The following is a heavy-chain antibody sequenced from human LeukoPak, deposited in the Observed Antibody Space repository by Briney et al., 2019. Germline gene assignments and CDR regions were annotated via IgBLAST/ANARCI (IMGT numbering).Heavy chain of an antibody. CDR1: GFTFNTYG. J-gene: IGHJ6*02. D-gene: IGHD6-13*01. CDR2: IWYDGSEK. V-gene: IGHV3-33*08. Sequence: GGSLGLSCAASGFTFNTYGMHWVRQAPGKGPGWVAVIWYDGSEKYYADSVKGRFTISRDDSKNTVYLQMNSLRAEDTAVYYCAREGYTIPYYYYYGMDVWGLGTTVTVSS. CDR3: AREGYTIPYYYYYGMDV.